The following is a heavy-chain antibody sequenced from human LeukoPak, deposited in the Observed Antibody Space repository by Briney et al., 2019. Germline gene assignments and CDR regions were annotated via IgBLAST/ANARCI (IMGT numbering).Heavy chain of an antibody. V-gene: IGHV1-2*02. Sequence: ASVKVSCKASGYTFTGYYMHWVRQAPGQGLEWMGWINPNSGGTNYAQKFQGRVTMTRDTSISTACMELSRLRSDDTVVYYCARDDEDRVCFDPWGQGTLVTVSS. CDR1: GYTFTGYY. CDR3: ARDDEDRVCFDP. J-gene: IGHJ5*02. CDR2: INPNSGGT.